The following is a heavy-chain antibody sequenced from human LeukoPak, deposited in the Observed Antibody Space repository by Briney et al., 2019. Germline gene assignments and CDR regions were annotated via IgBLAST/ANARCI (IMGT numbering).Heavy chain of an antibody. CDR2: IYPGDSDT. CDR3: ARLAYYYGSGTFYYMDV. J-gene: IGHJ6*03. V-gene: IGHV5-51*01. D-gene: IGHD3-10*01. Sequence: GESLKISCKGSGYSFTSYWIGWVRQMPGKGLEWIEIIYPGDSDTRYSPSFQGQVTISADKSISTAYLQWSSLKASDTAMYYCARLAYYYGSGTFYYMDVWGKGTTVTVSS. CDR1: GYSFTSYW.